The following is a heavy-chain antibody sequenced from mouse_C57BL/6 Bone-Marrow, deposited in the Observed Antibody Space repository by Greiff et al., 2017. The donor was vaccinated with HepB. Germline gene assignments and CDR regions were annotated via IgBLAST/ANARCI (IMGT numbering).Heavy chain of an antibody. CDR1: GFTFSSYA. Sequence: EVQWVESGEGLVKPGGSLKLSCAASGFTFSSYAMSWVRQTPEKRLEWVAYISSGGDYIYYADTVKGRFTISRDNARNTLYLQMSSLKSEDTAMYYCTREGWLLRGDYWGQGTTLTVSS. D-gene: IGHD2-3*01. CDR3: TREGWLLRGDY. CDR2: ISSGGDYI. J-gene: IGHJ2*01. V-gene: IGHV5-9-1*02.